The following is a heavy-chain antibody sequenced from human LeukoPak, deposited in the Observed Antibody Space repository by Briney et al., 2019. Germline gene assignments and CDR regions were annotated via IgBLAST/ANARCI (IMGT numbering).Heavy chain of an antibody. V-gene: IGHV4-39*07. CDR3: ARDRGRYCSSTSCYVAPDRWFDP. D-gene: IGHD2-2*01. CDR1: GGSISSSSYY. CDR2: IYYSGST. Sequence: SETLSLTCTVSGGSISSSSYYWGWVRQPPGKGLEWIGSIYYSGSTYYNPSLRSRVTISVDTSKNQFSLKLISVTAADTAVYYCARDRGRYCSSTSCYVAPDRWFDPWGQGTLVTVSS. J-gene: IGHJ5*02.